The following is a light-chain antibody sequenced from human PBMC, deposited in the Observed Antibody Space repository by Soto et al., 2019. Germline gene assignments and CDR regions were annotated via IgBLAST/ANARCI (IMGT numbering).Light chain of an antibody. CDR1: QSVSSY. CDR2: DAS. Sequence: EIVLTQSPATLSLSPGERATLSCRASQSVSSYLAWYQQKPGQAPRLLIYDASNRATGIPARFSGSGSGTDFTHHIRRIEPEDFAVYYCQQRSNWPPEVTFGPGTKVDIK. V-gene: IGKV3-11*01. CDR3: QQRSNWPPEVT. J-gene: IGKJ3*01.